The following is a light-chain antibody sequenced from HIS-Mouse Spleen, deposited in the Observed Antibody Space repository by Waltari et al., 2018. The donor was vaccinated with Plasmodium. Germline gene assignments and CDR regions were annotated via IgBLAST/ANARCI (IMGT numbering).Light chain of an antibody. J-gene: IGLJ2*01. CDR2: DVS. Sequence: QSALTQPRSVSGSPGQSVTISCTGTSSDVGGYNYVSWYQQHPGKAPKLMIYDVSKRPSGVPYRFSGSKSGNTAYLTISGLQAEDEADYYCCSYAGSYTLVFGGGTKLTVL. V-gene: IGLV2-11*01. CDR1: SSDVGGYNY. CDR3: CSYAGSYTLV.